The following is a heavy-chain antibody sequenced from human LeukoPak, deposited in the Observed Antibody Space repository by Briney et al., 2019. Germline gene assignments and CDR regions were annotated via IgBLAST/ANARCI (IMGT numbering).Heavy chain of an antibody. CDR3: AKGTDSGSDY. CDR2: ISYDGSNK. J-gene: IGHJ4*02. Sequence: GGSLRLSCAASGFTFSSYGMHWVRQAPGKGLEWVAVISYDGSNKYYADSVKGRFTISRDNSKNTLYLQMNSLRAEDTAVYYCAKGTDSGSDYWGRGTLVTVSS. CDR1: GFTFSSYG. V-gene: IGHV3-30*18. D-gene: IGHD1-26*01.